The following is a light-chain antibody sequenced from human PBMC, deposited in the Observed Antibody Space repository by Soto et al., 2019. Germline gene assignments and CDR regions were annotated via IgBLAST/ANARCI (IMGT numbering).Light chain of an antibody. CDR1: SSDIGGYNY. Sequence: QSALTQPASVSGSPGQSTTISCTGTSSDIGGYNYVSWYQQLPGEAPKLIIYDVSDRPSGVSTRFSGSKSGNTASLTISGLQAEDEVDYYCSSFTSRHTYVFGTGTKLTVL. J-gene: IGLJ1*01. CDR3: SSFTSRHTYV. V-gene: IGLV2-14*01. CDR2: DVS.